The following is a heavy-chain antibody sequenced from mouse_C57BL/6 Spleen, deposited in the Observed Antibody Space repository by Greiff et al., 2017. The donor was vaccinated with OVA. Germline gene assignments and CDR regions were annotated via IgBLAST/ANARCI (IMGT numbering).Heavy chain of an antibody. J-gene: IGHJ4*01. Sequence: QVQLQQSGAELVRPGTSVKVSCKASGYAFTNYLIEWVKQRPGQGLEWIGVINPGSGGTNYNEKFKGKATLTADKSSSTAYMQLSSLTSEDSAVYFCARWDYPMDYWGQGTSVTVSS. CDR3: ARWDYPMDY. D-gene: IGHD5-5*01. V-gene: IGHV1-54*01. CDR1: GYAFTNYL. CDR2: INPGSGGT.